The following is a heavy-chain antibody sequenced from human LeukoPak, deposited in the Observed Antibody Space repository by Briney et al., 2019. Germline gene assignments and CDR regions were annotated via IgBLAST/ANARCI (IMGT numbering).Heavy chain of an antibody. CDR1: GGAISNGRYY. CDR3: AREQRWLQSLDY. J-gene: IGHJ4*02. V-gene: IGHV4-61*02. Sequence: PSETLSLTCTVSGGAISNGRYYWNWIRQPAGKGLEWIGRINTSGTTNYNPSLKSRVTMSVDTSKNQFSLKLSSVTAADTAIYYCAREQRWLQSLDYWGQGTLVTVSS. D-gene: IGHD5-24*01. CDR2: INTSGTT.